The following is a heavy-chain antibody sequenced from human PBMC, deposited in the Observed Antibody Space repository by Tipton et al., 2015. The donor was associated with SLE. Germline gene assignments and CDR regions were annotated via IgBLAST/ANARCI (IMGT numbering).Heavy chain of an antibody. Sequence: GSLRLSCAASGFTFSSYSMNWVRQAPGKGLEWVSFISSSSSYIYYADSVKGRFTISRDNAKNSLYLQMNSLRVEDTAVYYCARDLYGSGTPWGYWGQGTLVTVSS. CDR2: ISSSSSYI. CDR1: GFTFSSYS. J-gene: IGHJ4*02. V-gene: IGHV3-21*03. D-gene: IGHD3-10*01. CDR3: ARDLYGSGTPWGY.